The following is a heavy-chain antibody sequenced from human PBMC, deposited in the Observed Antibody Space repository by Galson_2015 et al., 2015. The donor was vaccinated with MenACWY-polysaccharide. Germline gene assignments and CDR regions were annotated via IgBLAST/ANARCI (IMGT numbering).Heavy chain of an antibody. CDR2: IKSDGSST. CDR1: GFTFSTYW. CDR3: ARGYNGYD. D-gene: IGHD5-12*01. J-gene: IGHJ4*02. V-gene: IGHV3-74*01. Sequence: SLRLSCAASGFTFSTYWMHWVRHAPGKGLVWVSRIKSDGSSTSYADSVKGRFTISRDNAKNTLYLQMNSLRAEDTAVYYCARGYNGYDWGQGTLVTVSS.